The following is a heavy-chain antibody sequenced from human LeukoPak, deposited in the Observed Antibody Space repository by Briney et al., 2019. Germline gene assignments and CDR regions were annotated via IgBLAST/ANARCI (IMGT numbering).Heavy chain of an antibody. Sequence: SETLSLTCTVSGGSISSYYWSWIRQPPGKGLEWIGEINHSGSTNYNPSLKSRVTISVDTSKNQFSLKLSSVTAADTAVYYCARGHTRWGGSYFARSFGYWGQGTLVTVSS. J-gene: IGHJ4*02. D-gene: IGHD1-26*01. CDR3: ARGHTRWGGSYFARSFGY. CDR1: GGSISSYY. V-gene: IGHV4-34*01. CDR2: INHSGST.